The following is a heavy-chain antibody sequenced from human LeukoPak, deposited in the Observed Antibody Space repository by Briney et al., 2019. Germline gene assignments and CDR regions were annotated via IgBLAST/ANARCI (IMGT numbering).Heavy chain of an antibody. J-gene: IGHJ4*02. CDR3: ARDLYGDYGVFDY. CDR2: VHTSGST. D-gene: IGHD4-17*01. Sequence: SETLSLTCTVSGGSISDYYWSWIRQPAGKGLEWIGRVHTSGSTNYNPPLKSRVTMSVDASKNQFSLRLNTVTAADTAVYYCARDLYGDYGVFDYWGQGTLVTVSS. V-gene: IGHV4-4*07. CDR1: GGSISDYY.